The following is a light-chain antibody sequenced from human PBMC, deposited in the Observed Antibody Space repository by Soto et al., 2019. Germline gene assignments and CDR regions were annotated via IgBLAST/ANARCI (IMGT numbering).Light chain of an antibody. Sequence: DIQMTQSPSSLSASVEDRVTITCRASQSISSDLNWYQQKPGKAPKLLISAASSLQSGVPSRFSGSGSGTEFTLTISSLQPEDFATFYCQQSNSAPCTFGPGTKVDI. J-gene: IGKJ3*01. CDR2: AAS. V-gene: IGKV1-39*01. CDR1: QSISSD. CDR3: QQSNSAPCT.